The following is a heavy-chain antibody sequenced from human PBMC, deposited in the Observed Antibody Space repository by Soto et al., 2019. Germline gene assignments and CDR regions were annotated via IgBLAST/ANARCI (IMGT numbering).Heavy chain of an antibody. D-gene: IGHD3-9*01. CDR2: ISGRGGST. Sequence: GGSLRLSCAASGFSFSTYAMNWVRQAPGKGLEWVSGISGRGGSTNYADSVKGRFTISRDNSKNTLYLQMNGLRAEDTAAYYCVKGTGSYYYYGMDVWGQGTTVTVSS. CDR3: VKGTGSYYYYGMDV. V-gene: IGHV3-23*01. CDR1: GFSFSTYA. J-gene: IGHJ6*02.